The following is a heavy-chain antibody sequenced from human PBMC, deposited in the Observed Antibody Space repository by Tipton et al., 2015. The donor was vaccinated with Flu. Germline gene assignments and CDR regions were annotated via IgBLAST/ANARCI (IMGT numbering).Heavy chain of an antibody. J-gene: IGHJ5*02. Sequence: TLSLTCTVSDGSVSSSLYYWGWIRQHPGKRLEWIGHSHFTGGGSYNPSLKSRVTISQDTSKNQFSLDLTSVTAADTAVYYCVRVKTFDFIPNYFDPWGPGTLVIVSS. D-gene: IGHD3-16*01. CDR3: VRVKTFDFIPNYFDP. CDR2: SHFTGGG. V-gene: IGHV4-31*03. CDR1: DGSVSSSLYY.